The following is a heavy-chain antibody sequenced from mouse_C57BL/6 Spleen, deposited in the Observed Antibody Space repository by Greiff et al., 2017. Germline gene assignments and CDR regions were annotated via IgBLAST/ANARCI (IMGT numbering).Heavy chain of an antibody. V-gene: IGHV1-52*01. CDR2: IYPEGSGA. J-gene: IGHJ2*01. Sequence: VQLQQSGAELVRPGASVKLSCKASGYTFTDYSMHCVKQRPIQGLEWIGNIYPEGSGAHYNQKFKDKATLTVDKSSSTAYMELSSLTSEDSAVYYCARGSYCYSFDYWGQGTTVTVSS. CDR3: ARGSYCYSFDY. CDR1: GYTFTDYS. D-gene: IGHD1-1*01.